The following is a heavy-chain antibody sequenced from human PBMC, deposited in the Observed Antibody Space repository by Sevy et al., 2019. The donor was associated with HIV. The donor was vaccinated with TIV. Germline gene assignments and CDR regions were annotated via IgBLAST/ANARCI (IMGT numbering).Heavy chain of an antibody. CDR2: IDYSGST. Sequence: SETLSLTCTVSGGSISSYYWSWIRQPPGKGLEWIGYIDYSGSTNYNPSLKSRVTISVDTSKNQFSLKLSPVTAADTAVYYCAGDRYSGYDGDYYYGIDVWGQGTTVTVSS. V-gene: IGHV4-59*13. CDR3: AGDRYSGYDGDYYYGIDV. J-gene: IGHJ6*02. CDR1: GGSISSYY. D-gene: IGHD5-12*01.